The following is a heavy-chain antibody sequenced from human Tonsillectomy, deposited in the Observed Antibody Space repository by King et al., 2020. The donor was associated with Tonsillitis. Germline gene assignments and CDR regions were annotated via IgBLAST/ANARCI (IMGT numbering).Heavy chain of an antibody. CDR2: ISGSSQTI. J-gene: IGHJ6*02. CDR3: AGAGLLWVGPSHTTYSYYGMDV. Sequence: VQLVESGGGLVQPGGSLRLSCDASGFTFSTYSMNWVRQAPGQGLAWVSYISGSSQTIYYADSVMGRFIISRDNPQNSLYLQMRGLRAEDTAVYYCAGAGLLWVGPSHTTYSYYGMDVWSQGTTATVSS. CDR1: GFTFSTYS. V-gene: IGHV3-48*01. D-gene: IGHD3-10*01.